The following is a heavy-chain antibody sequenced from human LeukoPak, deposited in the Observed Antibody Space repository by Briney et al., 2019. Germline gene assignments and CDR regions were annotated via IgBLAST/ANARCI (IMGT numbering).Heavy chain of an antibody. J-gene: IGHJ1*01. CDR1: GLXISNNF. CDR2: IYSGGST. Sequence: GGSLRLSCGASGLXISNNFMGWVRQAPGKGLELVSPIYSGGSTYSADSVKGRFTISRDNSKNTLHLQMNSLRAEDTAVYYCARDTDYYGSGRHGYFDHWGQGTLVTVSS. CDR3: ARDTDYYGSGRHGYFDH. V-gene: IGHV3-66*01. D-gene: IGHD3-10*01.